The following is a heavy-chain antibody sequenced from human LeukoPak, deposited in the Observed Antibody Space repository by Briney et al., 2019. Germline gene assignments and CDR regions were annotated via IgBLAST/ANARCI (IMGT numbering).Heavy chain of an antibody. CDR2: IRYDGSNK. CDR3: AKTSSHYDFWSGLFDY. CDR1: GFTFSSYG. Sequence: GGSLRLSCAASGFTFSSYGMHWVRQAPGKGLEWVAFIRYDGSNKYYADSVKGRFTISRDNSKNTLYLQMNSLRAEDTAVYYCAKTSSHYDFWSGLFDYWGQGTLVTVSS. V-gene: IGHV3-30*02. D-gene: IGHD3-3*01. J-gene: IGHJ4*02.